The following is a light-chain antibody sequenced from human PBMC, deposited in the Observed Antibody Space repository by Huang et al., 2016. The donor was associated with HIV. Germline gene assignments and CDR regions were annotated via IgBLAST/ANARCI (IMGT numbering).Light chain of an antibody. CDR2: WAS. J-gene: IGKJ2*01. CDR3: QQYYGTPYT. V-gene: IGKV4-1*01. Sequence: DIVMTQSPDSMAVSLGERATINCKSSQSVLYSSNNKNYLAWYQQKPGQTPKLLVYWASTRESGVPDRFSGSGSRTYFSLTISSLQAEDVAVYYCQQYYGTPYTFGQGTKLEIK. CDR1: QSVLYSSNNKNY.